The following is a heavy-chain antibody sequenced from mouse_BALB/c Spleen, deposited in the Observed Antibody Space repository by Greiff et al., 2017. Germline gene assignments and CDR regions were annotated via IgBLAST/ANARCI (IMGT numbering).Heavy chain of an antibody. Sequence: EVMLEESGGGLVKPGGSLKLSCAASGFTFSSYAMSWVRQTPEKRLEWVASISSGGSTYYPDSVKGRFTISSDNARNILYLQMSSLRSEDTAMYYCARELRYYLDYWGQGTTVTVSS. D-gene: IGHD1-1*01. J-gene: IGHJ2*01. V-gene: IGHV5-6-5*01. CDR1: GFTFSSYA. CDR2: ISSGGST. CDR3: ARELRYYLDY.